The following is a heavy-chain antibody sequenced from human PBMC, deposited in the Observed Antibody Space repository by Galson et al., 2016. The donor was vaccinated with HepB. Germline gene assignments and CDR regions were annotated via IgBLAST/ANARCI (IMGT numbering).Heavy chain of an antibody. Sequence: SLRLSCAASGFNFRGFDMSWVRQAPGKGLEWVSGITYVGVRYYADSVKGRFTISRDDCSGQLCLEMHSLRGEDTALYYCAKLWFRTHDHWGQGTLVTVSS. CDR1: GFNFRGFD. CDR3: AKLWFRTHDH. J-gene: IGHJ4*02. CDR2: ITYVGVR. V-gene: IGHV3-23*01. D-gene: IGHD5-18*01.